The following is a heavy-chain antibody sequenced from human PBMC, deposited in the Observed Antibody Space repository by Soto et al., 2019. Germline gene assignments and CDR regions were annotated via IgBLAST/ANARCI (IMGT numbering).Heavy chain of an antibody. CDR2: IYHSGST. J-gene: IGHJ3*02. Sequence: SETLSLTCAVSSGSISSSNWWSWVRQPQGKGLEWIGEIYHSGSTNYNPSLKSRVTISVDKSKNQFFLKLSSVTAADTAVYYCARRVDTYYDFWSGSGAFDIWGQGTMVTVSS. V-gene: IGHV4-4*02. CDR3: ARRVDTYYDFWSGSGAFDI. D-gene: IGHD3-3*01. CDR1: SGSISSSNW.